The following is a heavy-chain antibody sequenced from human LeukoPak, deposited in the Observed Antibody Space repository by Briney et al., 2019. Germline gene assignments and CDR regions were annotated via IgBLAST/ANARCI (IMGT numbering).Heavy chain of an antibody. J-gene: IGHJ6*03. V-gene: IGHV3-11*01. CDR1: GFTFSDYY. D-gene: IGHD3-22*01. CDR3: AREGRYYDSTSLAYYYYMDV. CDR2: ISSSGSTI. Sequence: GGSLRLSCAASGFTFSDYYMSWIRQAPGKGLEWVSYISSSGSTIYYADSVKGRFTISRDNAKNSLYLQMNSLRADDTAVYYCAREGRYYDSTSLAYYYYMDVWGKGTTVTVSS.